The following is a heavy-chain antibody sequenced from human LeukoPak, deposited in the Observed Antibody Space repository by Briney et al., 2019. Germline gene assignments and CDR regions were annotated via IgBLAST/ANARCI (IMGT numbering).Heavy chain of an antibody. CDR1: GGSISSSSYY. CDR2: IYYSGST. V-gene: IGHV4-39*07. CDR3: ARDGDYYGSGTSLLVDY. D-gene: IGHD3-10*01. Sequence: SETLSLTCTVSGGSISSSSYYWGWIRQPPGKGLEWIGSIYYSGSTYYNPSLKSRVTISVDTSKNQFSLKLSSVTAADTAVYYCARDGDYYGSGTSLLVDYWGQGTLVTVPS. J-gene: IGHJ4*02.